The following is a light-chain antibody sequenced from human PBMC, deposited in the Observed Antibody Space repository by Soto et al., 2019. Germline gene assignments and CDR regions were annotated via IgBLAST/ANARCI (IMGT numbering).Light chain of an antibody. CDR3: KQYGSSPT. CDR1: QSVNSGY. Sequence: EIVLTQSPGTLSLSPVERATLSCMASQSVNSGYLAWYQQRPGQAPSLLIYGASRRATGIPDRFSVSGSGTDFTLTISRLEPEDFAVYYCKQYGSSPTCGQGKRREIK. V-gene: IGKV3-20*01. J-gene: IGKJ5*01. CDR2: GAS.